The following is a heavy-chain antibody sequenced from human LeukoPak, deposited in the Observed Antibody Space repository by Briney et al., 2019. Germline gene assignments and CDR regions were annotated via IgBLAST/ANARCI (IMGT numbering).Heavy chain of an antibody. D-gene: IGHD2-2*01. Sequence: PGGSLRLSCVASGLTFSSYGMHWVRQAPGKGLEWVAVIWYDGSNEYYADSVKGRFTVSRDNSKNTLYQQMSSLRAEDTALYYCARDAGYCSTTSCFLERFLDSWGQGTLVTVSS. CDR1: GLTFSSYG. CDR3: ARDAGYCSTTSCFLERFLDS. CDR2: IWYDGSNE. J-gene: IGHJ4*02. V-gene: IGHV3-33*01.